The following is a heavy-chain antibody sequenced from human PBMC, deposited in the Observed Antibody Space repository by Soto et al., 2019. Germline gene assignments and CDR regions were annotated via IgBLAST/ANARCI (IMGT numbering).Heavy chain of an antibody. CDR3: ASYVGMGGYGAFDI. CDR1: GGSVCDKRW. CDR2: TFRKGDT. D-gene: IGHD1-26*01. V-gene: IGHV4-4*02. J-gene: IGHJ3*02. Sequence: QVVLQESGPGLVKASGTLSLTCALSGGSVCDKRWWTWVRQTPGKGLEWIGETFRKGDTNYNAFLKSLVSISIDKSRNQVSLILTSVTAADTAVYYCASYVGMGGYGAFDIWGQGTVVTVSS.